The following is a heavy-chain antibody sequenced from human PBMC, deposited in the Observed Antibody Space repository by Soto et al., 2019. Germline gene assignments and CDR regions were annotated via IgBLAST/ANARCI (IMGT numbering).Heavy chain of an antibody. Sequence: SETLPLTCNVSGGSVSSGSYYWSWIRQPPGKGLEWIGYIYYTGNPDYNPSLESRVTISKDTSRNQFSLKLSSVTAADTAVYYCARGSGGYYGSGTWFDHWGQGTLVTVSS. V-gene: IGHV4-61*01. CDR3: ARGSGGYYGSGTWFDH. J-gene: IGHJ5*02. D-gene: IGHD3-10*01. CDR1: GGSVSSGSYY. CDR2: IYYTGNP.